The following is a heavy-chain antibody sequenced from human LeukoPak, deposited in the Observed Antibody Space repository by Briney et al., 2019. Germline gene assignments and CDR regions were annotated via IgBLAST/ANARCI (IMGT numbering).Heavy chain of an antibody. V-gene: IGHV4-61*02. Sequence: SETLSLTCTVSGGSISSGSYYWSWIRQPAGKGLEWIGRIYTSGSTNYNPSLKSRVTISVDTSKNQFSLKLSSVTAADTAVYYCASLLSRGYAGFDYWGQGTLVTVSS. CDR1: GGSISSGSYY. CDR2: IYTSGST. J-gene: IGHJ4*02. CDR3: ASLLSRGYAGFDY. D-gene: IGHD2-2*01.